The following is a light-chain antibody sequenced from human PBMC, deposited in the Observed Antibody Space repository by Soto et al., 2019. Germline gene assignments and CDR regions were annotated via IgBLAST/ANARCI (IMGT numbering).Light chain of an antibody. CDR1: QDISTW. Sequence: DIQMTQSPSSVSASVGDRVIITCRASQDISTWLAWYQKKPGMAPNLLISAASNLQSGVPSRLSGSGSGTDFTLTINSLQPEDFATYYCQQVHSFPITFGQGTRLDLK. CDR3: QQVHSFPIT. J-gene: IGKJ5*01. V-gene: IGKV1-12*01. CDR2: AAS.